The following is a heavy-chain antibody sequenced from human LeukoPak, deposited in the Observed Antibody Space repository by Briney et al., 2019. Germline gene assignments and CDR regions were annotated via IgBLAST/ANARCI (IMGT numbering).Heavy chain of an antibody. CDR2: ISSSSGYT. V-gene: IGHV3-11*06. CDR1: GFTFSDYY. D-gene: IGHD6-19*01. Sequence: PGGSLRLSCAASGFTFSDYYMSWIRQAPGKGLEWVSYISSSSGYTNYADSVKGRFTISRDNAKNSLYLQMNSLRAEDTAVYYCASDQDSGWYEWGQGTLVTVSS. J-gene: IGHJ4*02. CDR3: ASDQDSGWYE.